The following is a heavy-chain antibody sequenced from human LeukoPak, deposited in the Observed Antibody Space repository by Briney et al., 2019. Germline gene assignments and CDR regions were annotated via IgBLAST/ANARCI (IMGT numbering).Heavy chain of an antibody. D-gene: IGHD3-16*01. V-gene: IGHV3-48*03. CDR2: ISRSGDTI. CDR3: ARDLLFDTYYYYGMDV. J-gene: IGHJ6*02. CDR1: GFILSVYE. Sequence: GGSLRLSCAASGFILSVYEMNWVRQAPGKGLEWVASISRSGDTIYYADSVKGLFTVSRDSAKKSLYLQMNSLRAEDTAVYYCARDLLFDTYYYYGMDVWGQGTTVTVSS.